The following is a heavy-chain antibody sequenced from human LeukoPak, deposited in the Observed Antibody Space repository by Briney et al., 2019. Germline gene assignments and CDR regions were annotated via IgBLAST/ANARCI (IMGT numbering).Heavy chain of an antibody. CDR1: GFTFSSYA. J-gene: IGHJ4*02. Sequence: GGSLRLSCAAAGFTFSSYAMSWVRQAPGKGLEWVSAISGSGGNTYYADSVKGRFTISRDNSKNTVYLQMNSLRAEDTAVYFCVKARMPHCGTDCLESWGQGTLVTVSS. D-gene: IGHD2-21*02. CDR3: VKARMPHCGTDCLES. CDR2: ISGSGGNT. V-gene: IGHV3-23*01.